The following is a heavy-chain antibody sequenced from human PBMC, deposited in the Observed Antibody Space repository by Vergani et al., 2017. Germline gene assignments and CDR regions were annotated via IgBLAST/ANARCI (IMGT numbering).Heavy chain of an antibody. J-gene: IGHJ6*02. CDR2: VNQDGSEK. Sequence: EGQLVESGGDWVQRGGSLRLSCAASGFISSSYWMSWVRQAPGKGLEWVANVNQDGSEKYYVDSVRGRFTISRDNAKNSIYLQMNSLRAVDTAVYFCVRVPLIRRGSGNYGINNYHGMDVWGQGTTVIVSS. V-gene: IGHV3-7*01. CDR3: VRVPLIRRGSGNYGINNYHGMDV. CDR1: GFISSSYW. D-gene: IGHD3-10*01.